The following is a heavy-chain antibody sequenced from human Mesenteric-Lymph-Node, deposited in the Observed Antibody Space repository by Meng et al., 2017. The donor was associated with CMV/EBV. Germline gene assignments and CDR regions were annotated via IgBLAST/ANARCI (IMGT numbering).Heavy chain of an antibody. J-gene: IGHJ6*02. CDR3: AGGVVVIYYYYGMDV. Sequence: GGSLRLSCAASGFTFSSYAMSWVRQAPGKGLEWVSAISGSGGSTYYADSVKGRFTISRDNSKNTLYLQMNSLRAEDTAVYYCAGGVVVIYYYYGMDVWGQGTTVTVLL. CDR1: GFTFSSYA. V-gene: IGHV3-23*01. D-gene: IGHD2-21*01. CDR2: ISGSGGST.